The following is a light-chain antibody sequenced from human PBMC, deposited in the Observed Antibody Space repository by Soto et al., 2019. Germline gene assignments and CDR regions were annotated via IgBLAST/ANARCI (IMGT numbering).Light chain of an antibody. Sequence: DIQMTQSPSSLSASVGDRVTITCRASQGISNYLAWYQQRPGKVPNLLIYDASTVQSGVPPRFSGSGSGTDFTLTISSLQPEDVATYYCQKYNSAPLFTFGPGTKVHI. CDR3: QKYNSAPLFT. J-gene: IGKJ3*01. V-gene: IGKV1-27*01. CDR1: QGISNY. CDR2: DAS.